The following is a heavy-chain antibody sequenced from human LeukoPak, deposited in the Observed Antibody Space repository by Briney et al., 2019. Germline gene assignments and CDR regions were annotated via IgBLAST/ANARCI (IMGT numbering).Heavy chain of an antibody. J-gene: IGHJ4*02. CDR2: ISGSGGST. D-gene: IGHD3-16*02. CDR1: GFTFSSYG. CDR3: AKVLYDYVWGSYRYNRNYFDY. Sequence: GGTLRLSCAASGFTFSSYGMSWVRQAPGKGLEWVSAISGSGGSTYYADSVKGRFTISRDNSKNTLYLQVNSLRAEDTAVYYCAKVLYDYVWGSYRYNRNYFDYWGQGTLVTVSS. V-gene: IGHV3-23*01.